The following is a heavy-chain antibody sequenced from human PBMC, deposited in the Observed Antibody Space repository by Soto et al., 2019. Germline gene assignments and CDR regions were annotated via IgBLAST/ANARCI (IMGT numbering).Heavy chain of an antibody. CDR3: AKRPPPYGGVQLPADS. J-gene: IGHJ4*02. Sequence: EVQLLESGGGLVQPGGSLRLSCAASGFTFSSYAMSWVRQAPGKGLEWVSAISGSGGSTYYADSVKGRFTISRDNSKNTLYLQTNSLRAEDTAVYYCAKRPPPYGGVQLPADSWGQGTLVTVSS. CDR1: GFTFSSYA. V-gene: IGHV3-23*01. D-gene: IGHD4-17*01. CDR2: ISGSGGST.